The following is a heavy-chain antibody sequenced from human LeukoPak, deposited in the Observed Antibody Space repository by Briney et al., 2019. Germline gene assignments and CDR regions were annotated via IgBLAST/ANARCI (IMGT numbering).Heavy chain of an antibody. D-gene: IGHD3-10*01. J-gene: IGHJ3*02. V-gene: IGHV4-34*01. CDR1: GGSFSGYY. CDR2: INHSGDT. Sequence: PSETLSLTCAVYGGSFSGYYWSWIRQPPGKGLEWVGEINHSGDTNYNPSLKSRVTISVDTSKNQFSLKLSSVTAADTAVYYCARLPYYYGSGSTSAFDIWGQGTMVTVSS. CDR3: ARLPYYYGSGSTSAFDI.